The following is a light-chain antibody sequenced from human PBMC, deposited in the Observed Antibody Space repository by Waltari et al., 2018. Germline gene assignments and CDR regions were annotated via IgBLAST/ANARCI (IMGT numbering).Light chain of an antibody. Sequence: IVLTQSPDTLSLSQGERATPSCKDSQSIASNSLAWYQQTPGQAPRLLIYCAFTRATGIPDRFSGHESGTDFTLTFSRLEPQDFSVDCGQQYRFPPITFGQVTRLDIK. CDR3: QQYRFPPIT. CDR2: CAF. J-gene: IGKJ5*01. V-gene: IGKV3-20*01. CDR1: QSIASNS.